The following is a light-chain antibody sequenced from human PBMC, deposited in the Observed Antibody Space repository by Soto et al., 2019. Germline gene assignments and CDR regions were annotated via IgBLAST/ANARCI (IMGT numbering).Light chain of an antibody. J-gene: IGKJ2*01. CDR2: GAS. V-gene: IGKV3-20*01. CDR1: QSVSTRY. Sequence: ESMLTQSPGTLSLSPGERATLSCRASQSVSTRYLAWYQQKPGQAPRLLIYGASIRAAGIPDRFSGSGSGTDFTLTISRLEPEAFAVKYCPQFGTSPLAFTFGQGTKLEI. CDR3: PQFGTSPLAFT.